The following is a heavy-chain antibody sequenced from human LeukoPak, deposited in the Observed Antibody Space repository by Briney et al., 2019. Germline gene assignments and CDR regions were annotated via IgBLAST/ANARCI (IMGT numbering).Heavy chain of an antibody. V-gene: IGHV4-59*01. CDR1: GGSISSYY. CDR3: ARDQAGYYCMDV. J-gene: IGHJ6*03. CDR2: IDYSGST. Sequence: SETLSLTCTVSGGSISSYYWSRIRQPPGKGLEWIGYIDYSGSTNYNPSLRSRVTMSVDTSKNQFSLKLTSVTAADTAVYYCARDQAGYYCMDVWGKGTTVTVSS.